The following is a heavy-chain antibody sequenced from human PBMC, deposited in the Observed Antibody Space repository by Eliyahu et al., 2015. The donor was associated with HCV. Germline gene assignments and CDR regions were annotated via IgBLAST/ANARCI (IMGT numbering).Heavy chain of an antibody. J-gene: IGHJ5*02. CDR2: ISGSGVST. Sequence: EVQLLESGGGLVQPGGSLRLSCAASGFTFSSYAXSWVRQAPGKGLEWVSAISGSGVSTYYADSVKGRFTISRDNSKNTLYLQMNSLRAEDTAIYYCAKDDIFITGSTLVGWFDPWGQGTLVTVSS. CDR3: AKDDIFITGSTLVGWFDP. CDR1: GFTFSSYA. V-gene: IGHV3-23*01. D-gene: IGHD1-7*01.